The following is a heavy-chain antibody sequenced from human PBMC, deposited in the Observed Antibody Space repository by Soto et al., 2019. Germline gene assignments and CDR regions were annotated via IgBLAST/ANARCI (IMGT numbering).Heavy chain of an antibody. CDR2: IIPIFGTA. CDR1: GGTFSSYA. CDR3: ARVNPPRFCSGGSCYYYYYGMDV. D-gene: IGHD2-15*01. J-gene: IGHJ6*02. V-gene: IGHV1-69*13. Sequence: ASVKVSCKASGGTFSSYAISWVRQAPGRGLEWMGGIIPIFGTANYAQKFQGRVTITADESTSTAYMELSSLRSEDTAVYYCARVNPPRFCSGGSCYYYYYGMDVWGQGTTVTVS.